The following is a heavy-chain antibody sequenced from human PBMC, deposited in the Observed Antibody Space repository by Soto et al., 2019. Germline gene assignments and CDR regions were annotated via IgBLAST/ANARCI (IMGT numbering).Heavy chain of an antibody. CDR2: ISYDGSNK. CDR1: EFAVRSDA. Sequence: MXLRRSCACSEFAVRSDAIHTVRQAPGEGLEWVAGISYDGSNKYYADSVKGRFTISRDNSKNRLYLQMNSLRAEDTAVYYCAKDLDYGGNSRGAFDIWGQGTMV. CDR3: AKDLDYGGNSRGAFDI. D-gene: IGHD2-21*02. J-gene: IGHJ3*02. V-gene: IGHV3-30*18.